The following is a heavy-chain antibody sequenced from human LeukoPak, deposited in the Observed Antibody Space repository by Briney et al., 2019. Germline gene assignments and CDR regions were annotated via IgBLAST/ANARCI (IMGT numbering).Heavy chain of an antibody. V-gene: IGHV3-7*03. CDR2: IKYDASER. J-gene: IGHJ4*02. Sequence: GGSLRLSCAASGFTSGIYWMTWVRQAPGKGLEWVANIKYDASERYYVDSVKGRFTISRDNSKNTLYLQMNSLRAEDTAVYYCAKVATSTVPIPPDYWGQGTLVTVSS. CDR1: GFTSGIYW. D-gene: IGHD4-17*01. CDR3: AKVATSTVPIPPDY.